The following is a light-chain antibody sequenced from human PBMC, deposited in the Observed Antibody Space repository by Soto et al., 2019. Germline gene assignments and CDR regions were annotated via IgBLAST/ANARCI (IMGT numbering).Light chain of an antibody. J-gene: IGKJ2*01. CDR3: QQYYSTASS. Sequence: DVVMTQYSDSLAVSLGERATINCKSSQRVLYSSNNKNYLAWYQQKPGQPTKLLIYWASTRESGVPDRFSGSGSGTDFTLTISSLQAEDVAVYYCQQYYSTASSFGQGTKLEIK. CDR2: WAS. V-gene: IGKV4-1*01. CDR1: QRVLYSSNNKNY.